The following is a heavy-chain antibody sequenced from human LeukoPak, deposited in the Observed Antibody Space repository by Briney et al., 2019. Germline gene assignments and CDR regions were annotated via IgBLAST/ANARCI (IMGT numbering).Heavy chain of an antibody. CDR2: IYYSGST. CDR3: ARGATRYYYYCYMDV. J-gene: IGHJ6*03. Sequence: SETLSLTCTVSGGSISSYYWSWIRQPPGKGLEWIGYIYYSGSTNYNPSLKSRVTISVDTSKNQFSLKLSSVTAADTAVYYCARGATRYYYYCYMDVWGKGTTVTVSS. D-gene: IGHD5-24*01. V-gene: IGHV4-59*01. CDR1: GGSISSYY.